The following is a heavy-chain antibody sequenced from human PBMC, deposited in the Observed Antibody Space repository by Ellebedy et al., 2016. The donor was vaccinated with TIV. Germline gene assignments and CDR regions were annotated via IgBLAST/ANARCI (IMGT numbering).Heavy chain of an antibody. CDR2: IYSGNKT. CDR3: VPERFPMPT. D-gene: IGHD3-16*01. V-gene: IGHV3-66*01. J-gene: IGHJ4*02. CDR1: GFSVSSNY. Sequence: GESLKISCEASGFSVSSNYITWVRQAPGKGLQWVSVIYSGNKTHYADSVRGRFTISRDIFKNTIYLQMHGLRIGDTALYYCVPERFPMPTWGQGTLVIVSS.